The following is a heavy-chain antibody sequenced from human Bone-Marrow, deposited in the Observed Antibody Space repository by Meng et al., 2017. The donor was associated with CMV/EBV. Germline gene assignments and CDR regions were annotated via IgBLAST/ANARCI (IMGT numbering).Heavy chain of an antibody. D-gene: IGHD2-2*02. CDR1: GGSISSGGYY. Sequence: SCTVSGGSISSGGYYWSWIRQHPGKGLEWIGYIYYSGSTYYNPSLKSRVTISVDTSKNQFSLKLSSVTAADTAVYYCARDLRKCSSTSCYTCRFDPWGQGTLVTVSS. J-gene: IGHJ5*02. CDR2: IYYSGST. V-gene: IGHV4-31*02. CDR3: ARDLRKCSSTSCYTCRFDP.